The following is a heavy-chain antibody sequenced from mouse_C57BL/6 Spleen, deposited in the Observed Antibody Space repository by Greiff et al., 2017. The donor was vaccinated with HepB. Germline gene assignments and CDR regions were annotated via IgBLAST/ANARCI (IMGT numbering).Heavy chain of an antibody. J-gene: IGHJ4*01. Sequence: EVQLQQSGPELVKPGASVKISCKASGYTFTDYYMNWVKQSHGKSLEWIGDINPNNGGTSYNQKFKGKATLTVDKSSSTAYMELRSLTSEDSAVYYCARVLNYYYYAMDYWGQGTSVTVSS. CDR2: INPNNGGT. CDR3: ARVLNYYYYAMDY. V-gene: IGHV1-26*01. CDR1: GYTFTDYY. D-gene: IGHD2-1*01.